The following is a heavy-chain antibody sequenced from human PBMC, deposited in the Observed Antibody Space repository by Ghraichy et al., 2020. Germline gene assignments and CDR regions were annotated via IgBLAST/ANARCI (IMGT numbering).Heavy chain of an antibody. V-gene: IGHV2-5*02. CDR2: IYWDDDK. CDR1: GFSLSTSGVG. D-gene: IGHD7-27*01. CDR3: ARPNWGSRGGTYYFDY. Sequence: SGPTLVKPTQTLTLTCTFSGFSLSTSGVGVGWIRQPPGKALEWLALIYWDDDKRYSPSLKSRLTITKDTSKNQVVLTMTNMDPVDTATYYCARPNWGSRGGTYYFDYWGQGTLVTVSS. J-gene: IGHJ4*02.